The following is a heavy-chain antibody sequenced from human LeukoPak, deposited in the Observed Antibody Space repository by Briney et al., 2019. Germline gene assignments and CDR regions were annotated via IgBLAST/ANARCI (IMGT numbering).Heavy chain of an antibody. V-gene: IGHV3-23*01. J-gene: IGHJ4*02. D-gene: IGHD6-13*01. CDR1: GFTFSSYA. CDR2: ISGSGGST. CDR3: AKSGKVSSSSASTTDY. Sequence: PGGSLRLSCAASGFTFSSYAMSWVRQAPGKGLEWVSAISGSGGSTYYADSVKGRFTISRDNSKNTLYLQMNSLRAEDTAVYYCAKSGKVSSSSASTTDYWGQGTLVTVSS.